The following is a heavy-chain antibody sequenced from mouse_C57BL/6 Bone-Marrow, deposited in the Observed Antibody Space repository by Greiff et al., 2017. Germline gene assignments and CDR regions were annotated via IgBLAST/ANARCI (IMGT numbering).Heavy chain of an antibody. Sequence: QVQLQQPGAELVKPGASVKMSCKASGYTFTSYWITWVKQRPGQGLEWIGRIDPNSGGTKYNEKFKSKATLTVDKPSITAYVHRSSLTSGDSAVYYWSGSRRRYGFDYWGQGTTLTVSA. V-gene: IGHV1-72*01. CDR1: GYTFTSYW. D-gene: IGHD2-14*01. J-gene: IGHJ2*01. CDR2: IDPNSGGT. CDR3: SGSRRRYGFDY.